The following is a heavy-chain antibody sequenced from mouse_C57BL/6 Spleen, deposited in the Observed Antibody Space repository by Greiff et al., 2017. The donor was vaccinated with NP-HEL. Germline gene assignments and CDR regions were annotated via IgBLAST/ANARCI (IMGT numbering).Heavy chain of an antibody. D-gene: IGHD4-1*01. CDR3: ARPTGWYFDV. Sequence: EVQLVESGGGLVQPGGSLKLSCAASGFTFSDYYMYWVRQTPEKRLEWVAYISNGGGSTYYPDTVKGRFTISRDNAKNTLYLQMSRLKSEDTAMYYCARPTGWYFDVWGTGTTVTVSS. V-gene: IGHV5-12*01. J-gene: IGHJ1*03. CDR1: GFTFSDYY. CDR2: ISNGGGST.